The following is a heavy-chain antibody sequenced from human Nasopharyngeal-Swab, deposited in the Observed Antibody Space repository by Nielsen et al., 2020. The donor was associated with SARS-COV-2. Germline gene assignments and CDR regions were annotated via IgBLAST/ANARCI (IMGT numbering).Heavy chain of an antibody. CDR2: IGDNGNNYAT. V-gene: IGHV3-73*01. J-gene: IGHJ4*02. CDR1: GFIFSASA. CDR3: TADFYFDY. Sequence: GESLKISCAASGFIFSASAIHWVRQASGKGLEWVGRIGDNGNNYATTYGASVQVRFTITRDDPKNTAFLQMDSLKAEDTALYYCTADFYFDYWGQGTLVTVSS.